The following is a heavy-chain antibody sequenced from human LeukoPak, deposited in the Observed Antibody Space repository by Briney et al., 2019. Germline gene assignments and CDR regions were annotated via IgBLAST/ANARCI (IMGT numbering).Heavy chain of an antibody. J-gene: IGHJ3*02. CDR3: ARDLNYDYVWGRPLSAVAFDI. CDR1: GFTFSSYS. Sequence: GGSLRLSCAASGFTFSSYSMNWVRQAPGKGLEWVSSISSSSSYIYYADSVKGRFTISRDNAKNSLYLQMNSLRAEDTAVYYCARDLNYDYVWGRPLSAVAFDIWGQGTMVTVSS. V-gene: IGHV3-21*01. D-gene: IGHD3-16*01. CDR2: ISSSSSYI.